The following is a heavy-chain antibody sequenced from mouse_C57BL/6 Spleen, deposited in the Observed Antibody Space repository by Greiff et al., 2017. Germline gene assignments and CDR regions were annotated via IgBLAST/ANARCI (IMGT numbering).Heavy chain of an antibody. D-gene: IGHD1-1*01. CDR3: ARRVYYGSRYYAMDY. J-gene: IGHJ4*01. CDR1: GYSFTGYF. CDR2: INPYNGDT. V-gene: IGHV1-20*01. Sequence: VQLQQSGPELVKPGDSVKISCKASGYSFTGYFMNWVMQSHGKSLEWIGRINPYNGDTFYNQKFKGKATLTVDKSSSTAHMELRSLTSEDSAVYYCARRVYYGSRYYAMDYWGQGTSVTVSS.